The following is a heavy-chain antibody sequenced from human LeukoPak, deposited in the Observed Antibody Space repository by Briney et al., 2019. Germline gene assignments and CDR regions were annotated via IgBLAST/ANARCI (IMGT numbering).Heavy chain of an antibody. J-gene: IGHJ4*02. D-gene: IGHD6-19*01. CDR1: GYTFTSYG. V-gene: IGHV1-18*01. CDR3: AREGAVAGDGDFHY. CDR2: ISSYNGNT. Sequence: ASVKVSCKASGYTFTSYGISWVRQAPGQGLGWMGWISSYNGNTKYAQKVQGRVTMTADTSTSTAYMELRSMRSDDTAVYYCAREGAVAGDGDFHYWGQGTLVTVSS.